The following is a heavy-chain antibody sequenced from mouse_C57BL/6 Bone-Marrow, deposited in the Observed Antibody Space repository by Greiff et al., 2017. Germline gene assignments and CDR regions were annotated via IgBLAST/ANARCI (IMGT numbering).Heavy chain of an antibody. V-gene: IGHV1-81*01. Sequence: QVQLQQPGAELVKPGASVKVSCKASGYTFTSYWMHWVKQRPGQGLEWIGEIYPRSGNTCYNEKFKGKATLTADKSSSTAYMELRSLTSEDSAVYFCAMRYYFDYWGQGTTLTVSS. D-gene: IGHD2-3*01. CDR1: GYTFTSYW. CDR3: AMRYYFDY. J-gene: IGHJ2*01. CDR2: IYPRSGNT.